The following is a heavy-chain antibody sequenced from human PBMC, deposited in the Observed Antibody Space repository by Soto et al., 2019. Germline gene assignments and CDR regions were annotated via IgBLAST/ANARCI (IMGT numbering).Heavy chain of an antibody. CDR3: ARHYTRYGYPFDY. CDR2: IYYSGST. J-gene: IGHJ4*02. D-gene: IGHD5-12*01. V-gene: IGHV4-59*08. Sequence: LSLTCTVSGGSISSYYWSWIRQPPGKGLEWIGYIYYSGSTNYNPSLKSRVTISVDTSKNQFSLKLSSVTAADTAVYYCARHYTRYGYPFDYWGQGTLVTVSS. CDR1: GGSISSYY.